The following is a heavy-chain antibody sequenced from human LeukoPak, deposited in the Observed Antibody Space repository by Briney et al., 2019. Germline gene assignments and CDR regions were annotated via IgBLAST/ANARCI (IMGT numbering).Heavy chain of an antibody. J-gene: IGHJ6*02. CDR2: ISSSGSTI. D-gene: IGHD6-13*01. CDR3: AGDGSSSWYRTHPYGMDV. Sequence: EGSLRLSCAASGFTFSDYYMSWIRQAPGKGLEWVSYISSSGSTIYYADSVKGRFTISRDNAKNSLYLQMNSLRAEDTAVYYCAGDGSSSWYRTHPYGMDVWGQGTTVTVSS. CDR1: GFTFSDYY. V-gene: IGHV3-11*01.